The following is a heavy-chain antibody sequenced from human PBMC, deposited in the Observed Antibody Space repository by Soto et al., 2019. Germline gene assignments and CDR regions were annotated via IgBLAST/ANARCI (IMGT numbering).Heavy chain of an antibody. Sequence: SETLSLTCNVSDDSLSTYYWSWIRQPAGKGLEWIGRIYASGSTNYNPSLKGRVSMSVDTSKKQFSLKMISVTAADTAMYYCARSAIPRGGWFRPWGQGVLVTVS. CDR1: DDSLSTYY. CDR2: IYASGST. V-gene: IGHV4-4*07. J-gene: IGHJ5*02. D-gene: IGHD2-15*01. CDR3: ARSAIPRGGWFRP.